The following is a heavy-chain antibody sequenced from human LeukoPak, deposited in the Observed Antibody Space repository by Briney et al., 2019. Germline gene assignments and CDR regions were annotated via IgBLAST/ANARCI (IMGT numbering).Heavy chain of an antibody. Sequence: SQTLSLTCTVSGGSISSGDYYWSWLRQPPGKGLEWIGYIYYSGSTYYNPSLKSRVTISVDTSKNQFSLKLSSVTAADTAVYYCARDGLSGFADYWGQGTLVTVSS. V-gene: IGHV4-30-4*01. J-gene: IGHJ4*02. CDR2: IYYSGST. CDR1: GGSISSGDYY. D-gene: IGHD3-22*01. CDR3: ARDGLSGFADY.